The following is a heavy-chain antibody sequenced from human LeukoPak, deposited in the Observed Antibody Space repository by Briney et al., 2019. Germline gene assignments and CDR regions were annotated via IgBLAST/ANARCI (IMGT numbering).Heavy chain of an antibody. CDR2: IRYDGSNK. CDR3: AKPMMLYGDYGQYYFDY. CDR1: GFTFSSYG. D-gene: IGHD4-17*01. J-gene: IGHJ4*02. V-gene: IGHV3-30*02. Sequence: GGSLRLSCAASGFTFSSYGMHWVRQAPGKGLEWVAFIRYDGSNKYYADSVKGRFTISRDNSKNTLYLQMNSLRAEDTAVYYCAKPMMLYGDYGQYYFDYWGQGTLVTVSS.